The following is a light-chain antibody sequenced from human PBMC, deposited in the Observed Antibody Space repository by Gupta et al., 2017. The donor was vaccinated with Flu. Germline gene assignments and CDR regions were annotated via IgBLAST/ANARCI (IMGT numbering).Light chain of an antibody. J-gene: IGKJ5*01. CDR3: QQYDNPPHT. Sequence: GDCGTIASQASQEISNYLKWYQLKPGKAPKLLFYDTSKLETGVPTRFSGGRAGADFTFTNRSLQPEAIETYYCQQYDNPPHTFGQGTRLEIK. V-gene: IGKV1-33*01. CDR1: QEISNY. CDR2: DTS.